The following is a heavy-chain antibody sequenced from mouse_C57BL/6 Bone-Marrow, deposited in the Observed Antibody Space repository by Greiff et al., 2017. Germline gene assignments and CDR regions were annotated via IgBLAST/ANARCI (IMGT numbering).Heavy chain of an antibody. CDR3: ARLGGYDYEGYYFDY. Sequence: VQLQQPGAELVRPGTSVKLSCKASGYTFTSYWMHWVKQRPGQGLEWIGVIDPSDSYTNYNQKFKGKATLTVDTSSSTAYMQLSSLTSEDSAVYYCARLGGYDYEGYYFDYWGQGTTLTVSS. J-gene: IGHJ2*01. CDR1: GYTFTSYW. CDR2: IDPSDSYT. D-gene: IGHD2-4*01. V-gene: IGHV1-59*01.